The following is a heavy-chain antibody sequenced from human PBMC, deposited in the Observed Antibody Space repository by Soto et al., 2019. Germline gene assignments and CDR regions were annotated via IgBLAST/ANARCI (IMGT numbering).Heavy chain of an antibody. CDR2: ISYDGSNK. CDR1: GFTFSSYG. J-gene: IGHJ4*02. D-gene: IGHD6-19*01. Sequence: QAQLVESGGGVVQPGRSLRLSCAASGFTFSSYGMHWVRQAPGKGLEWVAVISYDGSNKYYADSVKGRFTISRDNSKNTLYLQMNSLRAEDTGVYYCAKDSSGFNDYWGQGTLVTVSS. V-gene: IGHV3-30*18. CDR3: AKDSSGFNDY.